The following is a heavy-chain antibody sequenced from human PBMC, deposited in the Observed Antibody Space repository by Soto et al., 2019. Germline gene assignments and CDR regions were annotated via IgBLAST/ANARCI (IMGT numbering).Heavy chain of an antibody. D-gene: IGHD3-16*02. CDR2: INESGGT. J-gene: IGHJ5*02. CDR3: APHRGSWGSFRYRWFDP. Sequence: PSETLSLTCAVYGGSLSSYHWSWIRQSPGKGLEWIGEINESGGTNYSPSLKSRVTISVDTSKNQFSLTLNSVTAADTAVYYCAPHRGSWGSFRYRWFDPWGQGTVVTVSS. CDR1: GGSLSSYH. V-gene: IGHV4-34*01.